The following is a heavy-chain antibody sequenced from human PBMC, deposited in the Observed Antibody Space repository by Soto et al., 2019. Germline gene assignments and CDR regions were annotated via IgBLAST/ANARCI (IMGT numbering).Heavy chain of an antibody. D-gene: IGHD3-22*01. CDR2: ISASDGST. J-gene: IGHJ4*02. CDR1: KFTFSSYA. V-gene: IGHV3-23*01. CDR3: AKKYNYYDSSAYHNAAQSTGYCFAY. Sequence: EVQLLESGGDLVQPGGSLRLSCAASKFTFSSYAMSWVRQAPGKGLEWVSGISASDGSTYYADSVRGRFTISRDDPKNKLYLQMNRLRTNDTAVYYCAKKYNYYDSSAYHNAAQSTGYCFAYWGQGTLVAVSS.